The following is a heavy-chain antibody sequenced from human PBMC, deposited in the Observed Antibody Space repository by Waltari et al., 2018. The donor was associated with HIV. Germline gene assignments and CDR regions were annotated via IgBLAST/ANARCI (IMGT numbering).Heavy chain of an antibody. CDR2: MFHNGST. CDR3: AREWGTLMVAWFDP. CDR1: GYSISSGYF. Sequence: PSETLSLTCAVSGYSISSGYFWGWNRQPPGKALEWIGSMFHNGSTYYNPSLKSRVTISVDTSKNQFSLKLSSVTSADTAIYYCAREWGTLMVAWFDPWGQGTLVTVSS. D-gene: IGHD3-10*01. J-gene: IGHJ5*02. V-gene: IGHV4-38-2*02.